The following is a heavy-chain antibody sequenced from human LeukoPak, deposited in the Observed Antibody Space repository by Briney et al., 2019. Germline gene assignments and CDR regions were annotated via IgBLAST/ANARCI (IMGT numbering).Heavy chain of an antibody. Sequence: SVKVSCKASGYTFTSYAISWARQAPGQGLEWMGRIIPIFGTANYAQKFQGRVTMTTDESTSTAYMELSSLRSEDTAVYYCARDSYYDSSGPSFDYWGQGTLVTVSS. V-gene: IGHV1-69*05. CDR2: IIPIFGTA. D-gene: IGHD3-22*01. CDR1: GYTFTSYA. CDR3: ARDSYYDSSGPSFDY. J-gene: IGHJ4*02.